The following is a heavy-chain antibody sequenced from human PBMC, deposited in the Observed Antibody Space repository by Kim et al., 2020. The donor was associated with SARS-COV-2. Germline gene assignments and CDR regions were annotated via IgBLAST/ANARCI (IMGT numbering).Heavy chain of an antibody. CDR1: GYTFTSYY. CDR2: INPSGGST. J-gene: IGHJ5*02. V-gene: IGHV1-46*01. D-gene: IGHD3-3*01. Sequence: ASVKVSCKASGYTFTSYYMHWVRQAPGQGLEWMGIINPSGGSTSYAQKFQGRVTMTRDTSTSTVYMELSSLRSEDTAVYYCARDSSGLRFSGLRFLEWLLGFDPWGQGTLVTVSS. CDR3: ARDSSGLRFSGLRFLEWLLGFDP.